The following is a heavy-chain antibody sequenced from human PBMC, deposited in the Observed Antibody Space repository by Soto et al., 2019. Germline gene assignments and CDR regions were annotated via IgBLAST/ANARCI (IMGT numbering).Heavy chain of an antibody. D-gene: IGHD6-6*01. J-gene: IGHJ4*02. Sequence: EVQLVESGRGLVMPGGSLRLSCAAFGFTFSSYSMNWVRQAPGKGLEWVSSISSSSSYIYYADSVKGRFTISRDNAKNSLYLQMNSLRAEDTAAYYCARDLYSSSARYFDYWGQGTLVTVSS. CDR1: GFTFSSYS. V-gene: IGHV3-21*01. CDR2: ISSSSSYI. CDR3: ARDLYSSSARYFDY.